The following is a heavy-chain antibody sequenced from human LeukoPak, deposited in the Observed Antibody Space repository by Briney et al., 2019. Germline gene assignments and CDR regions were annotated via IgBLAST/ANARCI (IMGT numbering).Heavy chain of an antibody. CDR1: GFTFDDYA. Sequence: GGSLRLSCTASGFTFDDYAMHWVRQAPGKGLERVSGISWNSGDIEYADSVKGRFTISRDNAKKSLYLQMNSLRPEDTAFYYCTRVGGYSFGPFDHWGQGTLVTVSS. V-gene: IGHV3-9*01. J-gene: IGHJ4*02. CDR3: TRVGGYSFGPFDH. D-gene: IGHD5-18*01. CDR2: ISWNSGDI.